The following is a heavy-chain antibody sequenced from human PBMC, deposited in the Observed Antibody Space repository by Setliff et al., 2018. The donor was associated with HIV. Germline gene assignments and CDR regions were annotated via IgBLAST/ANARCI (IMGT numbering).Heavy chain of an antibody. CDR3: ILPCTSGWHNWLDP. Sequence: GESLKISCAASGFTFSGAEIHWVRQASGKGLEWVGRIRSKADKYATEYGASAKGRFIISRDDSKKTAYLQMSSLKTEDTAMYYCILPCTSGWHNWLDPWGQGTLVTVSS. D-gene: IGHD6-19*01. CDR2: IRSKADKYAT. CDR1: GFTFSGAE. J-gene: IGHJ5*02. V-gene: IGHV3-73*01.